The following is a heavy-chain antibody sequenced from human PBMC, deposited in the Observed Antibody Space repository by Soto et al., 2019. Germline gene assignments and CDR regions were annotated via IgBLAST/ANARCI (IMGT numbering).Heavy chain of an antibody. CDR1: GDSVSSNSAA. D-gene: IGHD5-18*01. CDR3: ARGIQLWTGSYNWFDP. J-gene: IGHJ5*02. CDR2: TYYRSKWYN. Sequence: PSQTLSLTCAISGDSVSSNSAAWNWIRQSPSRGLEWLGRTYYRSKWYNDYAVSVKSRITINPDTSKNQFSLQLNSVTPEDTAVYYCARGIQLWTGSYNWFDPWGQGTLVTVSS. V-gene: IGHV6-1*01.